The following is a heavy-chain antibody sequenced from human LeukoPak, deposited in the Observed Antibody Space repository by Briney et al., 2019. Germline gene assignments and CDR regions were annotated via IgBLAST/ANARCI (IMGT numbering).Heavy chain of an antibody. CDR3: ARTYCSGGSCYSSDY. D-gene: IGHD2-15*01. V-gene: IGHV1-18*01. Sequence: GASVTVSCEASGYTFTSYGISWVRQAPGQGLEWMGWISPYNGNTNYAQKLQGRVTVTTDTSTSTAYMELRSLRSDDTAVYYCARTYCSGGSCYSSDYWGQGTLVTVSS. J-gene: IGHJ4*02. CDR2: ISPYNGNT. CDR1: GYTFTSYG.